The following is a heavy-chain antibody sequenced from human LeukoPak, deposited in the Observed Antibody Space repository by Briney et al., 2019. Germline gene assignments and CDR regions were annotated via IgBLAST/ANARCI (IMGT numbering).Heavy chain of an antibody. D-gene: IGHD3-16*02. J-gene: IGHJ4*02. V-gene: IGHV4-34*01. CDR3: ARAGGVITNFDY. CDR1: GGSFSGYY. CDR2: INHSGST. Sequence: SETLSLTCAVYGGSFSGYYWSWIRQPPGKGLEWIGEINHSGSTNYNPSLKSRVTISVDTSKNQFSLKLSSVTAADTAVYYCARAGGVITNFDYWGQGTLVTVSS.